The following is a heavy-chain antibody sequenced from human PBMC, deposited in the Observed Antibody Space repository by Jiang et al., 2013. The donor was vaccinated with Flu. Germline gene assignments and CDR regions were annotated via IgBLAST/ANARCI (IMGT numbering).Heavy chain of an antibody. J-gene: IGHJ4*02. CDR1: GYTFTNYW. CDR3: ARLRHGSTSGSYDY. V-gene: IGHV5-10-1*01. CDR2: IDPSDSYT. D-gene: IGHD5-12*01. Sequence: GAEVKKPGESLKISCQGSGYTFTNYWIGWLRQLPGEGLEWVGRIDPSDSYTNYSPSFQGHVTMSADKSISTAYLQWSSLKASDTAMYYCARLRHGSTSGSYDYWGQGTLVTVSS.